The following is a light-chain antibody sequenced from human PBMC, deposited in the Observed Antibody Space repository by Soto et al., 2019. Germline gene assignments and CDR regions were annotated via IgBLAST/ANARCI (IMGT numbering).Light chain of an antibody. CDR1: SSDVGGYKY. V-gene: IGLV2-14*01. CDR3: SSYTSSSTYV. Sequence: QSALTQPASVSGSPGQSITISCTGTSSDVGGYKYVSWYQQHPGKAPKLMIYDVSNRPSGGSNRFSGAKAGNTAYLTISGLQAEDEADYYCSSYTSSSTYVFGTGTKVTVL. CDR2: DVS. J-gene: IGLJ1*01.